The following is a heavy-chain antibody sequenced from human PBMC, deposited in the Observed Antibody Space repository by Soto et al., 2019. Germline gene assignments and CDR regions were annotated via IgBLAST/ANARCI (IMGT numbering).Heavy chain of an antibody. J-gene: IGHJ6*02. CDR1: GFTFSSYA. CDR2: ISYDGSNK. Sequence: ESGGGVVQPGRSLRLSCAASGFTFSSYAMHWVRQAPGKGLEWVAVISYDGSNKYYADSVKGRFTISRDNSKNTLYLQMNSLRAEDTAVYYCARDNSYYDSSGYCYYYYYGMDVWGQGTTVTVSS. CDR3: ARDNSYYDSSGYCYYYYYGMDV. D-gene: IGHD3-22*01. V-gene: IGHV3-30-3*01.